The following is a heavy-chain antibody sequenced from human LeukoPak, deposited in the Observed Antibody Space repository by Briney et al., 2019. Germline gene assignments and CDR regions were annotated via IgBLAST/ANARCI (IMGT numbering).Heavy chain of an antibody. Sequence: SETLSLTCAVYGGSFSGYYWSWIRQPPGKGLEWIGEINHSGSTNYNPSLKSRVTISVDTSKNQFSLKLSSVTAADTAVYYCAREVNWRFDYWGQGTLVTVSS. CDR2: INHSGST. CDR3: AREVNWRFDY. V-gene: IGHV4-34*01. D-gene: IGHD1-20*01. CDR1: GGSFSGYY. J-gene: IGHJ4*02.